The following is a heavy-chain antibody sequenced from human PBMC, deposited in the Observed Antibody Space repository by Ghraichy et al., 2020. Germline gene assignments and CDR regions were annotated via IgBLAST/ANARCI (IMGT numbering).Heavy chain of an antibody. CDR2: INSDGSRT. Sequence: GGSLRLSCAASGFTFSTYWIHWVRQAPGKGLVWVSRINSDGSRTSFADSVKGRLTISRDTAKNTVFLQMNSLRGEDTAVYYCARDLGEYVGMDVWGQGTTVTVSS. D-gene: IGHD3-16*01. CDR1: GFTFSTYW. CDR3: ARDLGEYVGMDV. V-gene: IGHV3-74*01. J-gene: IGHJ6*02.